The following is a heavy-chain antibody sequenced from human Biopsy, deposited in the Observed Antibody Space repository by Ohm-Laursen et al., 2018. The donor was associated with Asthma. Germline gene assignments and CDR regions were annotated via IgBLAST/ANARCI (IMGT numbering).Heavy chain of an antibody. D-gene: IGHD6-13*01. CDR2: ITFDGSTQ. V-gene: IGHV3-30-3*01. CDR3: LRDTLGYYFDI. CDR1: GRHFGSYN. J-gene: IGHJ4*02. Sequence: SLRLSCTASGRHFGSYNKHWARQAPGKGLEWVAVITFDGSTQHYGDSVKGRFTISRDNSKNTLFLQMNSLRAEDTAVYYCLRDTLGYYFDIWGQGTQVTVSS.